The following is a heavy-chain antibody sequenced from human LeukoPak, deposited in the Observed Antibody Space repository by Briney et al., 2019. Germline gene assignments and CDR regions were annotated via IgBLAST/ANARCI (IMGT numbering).Heavy chain of an antibody. CDR3: AKGSGSSCYSPCDY. Sequence: GGSLRLSCAASGFTFSSYSMNWVRQAPGRGLEWVSVICANDGNTYYADAVKGRFTISRDNSKDTLYLQMDSLRAEDTAVYYCAKGSGSSCYSPCDYWGQGILVTVSS. J-gene: IGHJ4*02. D-gene: IGHD2-15*01. CDR1: GFTFSSYS. V-gene: IGHV3-23*01. CDR2: ICANDGNT.